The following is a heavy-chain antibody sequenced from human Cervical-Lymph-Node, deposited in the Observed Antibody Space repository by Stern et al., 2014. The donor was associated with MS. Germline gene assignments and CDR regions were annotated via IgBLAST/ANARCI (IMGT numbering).Heavy chain of an antibody. J-gene: IGHJ4*02. Sequence: VQLVESGAEVKKPGSSVKVSCKASGGTFNTNVISWVRQAPGQGLEWMGGIIPIFGTALYAKTFQGRVTITAHESPRAGYLALSSRRSEDTAVYYCARAAYSTSSYNYWGQGTLVIVSS. CDR1: GGTFNTNV. D-gene: IGHD6-6*01. V-gene: IGHV1-69*01. CDR2: IIPIFGTA. CDR3: ARAAYSTSSYNY.